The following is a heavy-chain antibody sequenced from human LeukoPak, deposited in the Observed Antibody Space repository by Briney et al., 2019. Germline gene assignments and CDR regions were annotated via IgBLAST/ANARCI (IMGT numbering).Heavy chain of an antibody. V-gene: IGHV3-23*01. Sequence: GGPLRPPCPPPGFTSNSYARSGVGQAPGKGLEWVSAINGGGDVTYYADSVQGRFFFSRDNAKNTLYLQLNSLRAEDTAVYYCARNYYDSSGYSPFFDYWGQGTLVTVSS. J-gene: IGHJ4*02. CDR3: ARNYYDSSGYSPFFDY. CDR1: GFTSNSYA. D-gene: IGHD3-22*01. CDR2: INGGGDVT.